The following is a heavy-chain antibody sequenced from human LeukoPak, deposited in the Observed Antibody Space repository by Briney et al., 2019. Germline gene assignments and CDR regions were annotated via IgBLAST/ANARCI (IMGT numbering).Heavy chain of an antibody. V-gene: IGHV3-15*01. Sequence: PGGSLRLSCAASGFTFSNAWMSWVRQAPGKGLEWVGHIRSKTDGGTIVYAAPVKGRFTISRDDSENTLYLQMNSLKTDDTAVYYCTTDSERVTIIDYWGQGTLVTVSS. J-gene: IGHJ4*02. CDR3: TTDSERVTIIDY. D-gene: IGHD5-18*01. CDR2: IRSKTDGGTI. CDR1: GFTFSNAW.